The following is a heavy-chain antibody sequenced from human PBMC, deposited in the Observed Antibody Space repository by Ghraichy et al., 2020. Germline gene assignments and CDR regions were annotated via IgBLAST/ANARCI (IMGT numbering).Heavy chain of an antibody. CDR3: ARASSGSHWGYFDL. CDR1: GGSISSYY. Sequence: SETLSLTCTVSGGSISSYYWSWIRQPPGKGLEWIGYIYYSGSTNYNPSLKSRVTISVDTSKNQFSLKLSSVTAADTAVYYCARASSGSHWGYFDLWGRGTLVTVSS. D-gene: IGHD1-26*01. J-gene: IGHJ2*01. V-gene: IGHV4-59*01. CDR2: IYYSGST.